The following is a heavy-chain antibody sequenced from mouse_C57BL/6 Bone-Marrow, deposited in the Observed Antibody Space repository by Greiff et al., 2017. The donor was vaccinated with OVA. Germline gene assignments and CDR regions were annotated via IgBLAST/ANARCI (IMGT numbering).Heavy chain of an antibody. V-gene: IGHV1-26*01. CDR3: ARHYSNYDFDY. J-gene: IGHJ2*01. CDR1: GYTFTDYY. D-gene: IGHD2-5*01. CDR2: INPNNGGT. Sequence: EVQLQQSGPELVKPGASVKISCKASGYTFTDYYMNWVKQSHGKSLEWIGDINPNNGGTSYNQKFKGKATLTVDKSSSTAYMELRSLTSEDSAVYYCARHYSNYDFDYWGQGTTLTVSS.